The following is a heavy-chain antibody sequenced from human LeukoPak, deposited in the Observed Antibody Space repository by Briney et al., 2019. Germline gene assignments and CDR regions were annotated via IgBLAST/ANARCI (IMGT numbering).Heavy chain of an antibody. D-gene: IGHD5-12*01. CDR1: GFSFSSYW. CDR3: ARSYSGHHQDAFDI. Sequence: GGSLRLSCAASGFSFSSYWMSGVRQAPGKGLEWVANIKQDGSEKYYVDSVKGGFTISRDNAKNSLYLQMNSLRAEDTAVYYCARSYSGHHQDAFDIWGQGTMVTVSS. CDR2: IKQDGSEK. J-gene: IGHJ3*02. V-gene: IGHV3-7*01.